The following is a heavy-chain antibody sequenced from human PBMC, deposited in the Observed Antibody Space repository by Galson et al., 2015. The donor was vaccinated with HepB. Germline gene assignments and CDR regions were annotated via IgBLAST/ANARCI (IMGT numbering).Heavy chain of an antibody. V-gene: IGHV4-4*02. J-gene: IGHJ4*02. Sequence: SETLSLTCAVSGGSISSSNWWSWVRQPPGKGLEWIGEIYHSGSTNYNPSLKSRVTISVDKPKSQFSLKLSSVTAADTAVYYCARVGRSSGWYRGFDYWGQGTLVTVSS. CDR1: GGSISSSNW. CDR2: IYHSGST. CDR3: ARVGRSSGWYRGFDY. D-gene: IGHD6-19*01.